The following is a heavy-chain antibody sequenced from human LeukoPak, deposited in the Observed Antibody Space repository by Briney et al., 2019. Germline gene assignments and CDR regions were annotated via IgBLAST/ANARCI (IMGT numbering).Heavy chain of an antibody. D-gene: IGHD2-15*01. CDR3: ARGGPRAEGIVVVVAASNFDY. V-gene: IGHV1-2*04. CDR1: GYTFTGYY. Sequence: GASVKVSCKASGYTFTGYYMHWVRQAPGQGLEWMGWINPNSGGTNYAQKFQGWVTMTRDTSISTAYMELSRLRSDDTAVYYCARGGPRAEGIVVVVAASNFDYWGQGTLVTVSS. CDR2: INPNSGGT. J-gene: IGHJ4*02.